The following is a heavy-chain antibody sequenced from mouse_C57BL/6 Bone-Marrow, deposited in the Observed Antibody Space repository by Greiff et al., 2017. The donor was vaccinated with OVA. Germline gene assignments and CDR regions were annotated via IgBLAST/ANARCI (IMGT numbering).Heavy chain of an antibody. CDR1: GFTFSSYA. Sequence: EVKLVESGEGLVKPGGSLKLSCAASGFTFSSYAMSWVRQTPEKRLEWVAYISSGGDYIYYADTVKGRFTISRDNARNTLYLQMSSLKSEDTAMYDCTRDRGYDYDVGFAYWGQGTLVTVSA. D-gene: IGHD2-4*01. CDR3: TRDRGYDYDVGFAY. CDR2: ISSGGDYI. J-gene: IGHJ3*01. V-gene: IGHV5-9-1*02.